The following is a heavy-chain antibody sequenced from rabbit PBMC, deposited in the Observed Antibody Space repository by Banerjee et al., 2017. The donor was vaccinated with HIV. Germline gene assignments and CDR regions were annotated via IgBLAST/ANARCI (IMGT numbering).Heavy chain of an antibody. CDR2: IDTNDGDT. CDR1: SLNDKDV. Sequence: SLNDKDVICWVRQAPGKGLEWIACIDTNDGDTDYANWPKGRFTISKTSSTTVTLQMTSLTAADTATYFCARNYVNAFDPRGQGTLVTVS. D-gene: IGHD1-1*01. CDR3: ARNYVNAFDP. J-gene: IGHJ2*01. V-gene: IGHV1S45*01.